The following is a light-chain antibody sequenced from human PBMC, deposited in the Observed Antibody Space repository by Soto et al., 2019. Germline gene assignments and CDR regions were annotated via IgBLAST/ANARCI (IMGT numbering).Light chain of an antibody. CDR2: DAS. J-gene: IGKJ3*01. CDR3: QHSNHLPL. V-gene: IGKV1-33*01. CDR1: QDIGTY. Sequence: DIQMTQSPPSLSASVGDRVTITCQASQDIGTYLNWYQHKPGKAPNLVIYDASNLETGVPSRFSGGGSGTDFTFTISSLRPEDIATYCCQHSNHLPLFGPGTKGDF.